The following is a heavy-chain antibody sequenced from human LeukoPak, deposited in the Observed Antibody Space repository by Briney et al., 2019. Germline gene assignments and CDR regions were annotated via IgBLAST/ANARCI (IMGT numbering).Heavy chain of an antibody. CDR2: ISGDGGYT. D-gene: IGHD4-23*01. CDR3: AKDYGGNPFDY. CDR1: GFTFSTYA. V-gene: IGHV3-23*01. J-gene: IGHJ4*02. Sequence: GGSLRLSCAASGFTFSTYAMTWVRQAPGKGLEWVSSISGDGGYTYYADSVKGRFTISRDNSKNTLYLQMNSLRAEDTAVYYCAKDYGGNPFDYWGQGTLVTVSS.